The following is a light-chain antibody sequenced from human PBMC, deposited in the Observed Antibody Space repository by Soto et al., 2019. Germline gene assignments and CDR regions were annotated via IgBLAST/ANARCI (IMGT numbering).Light chain of an antibody. J-gene: IGKJ1*01. V-gene: IGKV3-11*01. Sequence: EIVLTQSPATLSLSPGERAILSCRASQSVSTFLAWFQQKPGQPPRLLIYNASNRTTGIPARFSGSGSGTDFTLTISDVQPEDFATYYCQQYNSYWTFGQGTKVDIK. CDR3: QQYNSYWT. CDR1: QSVSTF. CDR2: NAS.